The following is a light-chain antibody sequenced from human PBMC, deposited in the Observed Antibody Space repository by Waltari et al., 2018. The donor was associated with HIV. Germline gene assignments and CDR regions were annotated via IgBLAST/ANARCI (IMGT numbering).Light chain of an antibody. Sequence: DIVMTQSPDSLAVSLGERAPINCTSSQHVLYSPDNRKYIAWYQQKPGQAPKLLIYWASARESGVPARFSGSGSGTDFTLTISSLQAEDVAVYFCQQYFSPPPTFGQGTKLEIK. CDR1: QHVLYSPDNRKY. J-gene: IGKJ1*01. CDR2: WAS. V-gene: IGKV4-1*01. CDR3: QQYFSPPPT.